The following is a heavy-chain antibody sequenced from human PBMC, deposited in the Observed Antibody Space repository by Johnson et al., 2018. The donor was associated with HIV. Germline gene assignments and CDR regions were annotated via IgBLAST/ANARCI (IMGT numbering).Heavy chain of an antibody. J-gene: IGHJ3*02. V-gene: IGHV3-30*04. Sequence: QVQLVESGGGVVQPGRSLRLSCAASGFTFSSYAMHWVRQAPGKGLEWVAVISYDGSNKYYADSVKGRFTISRDNSKNTLYLQMNSLRAEDTAVYYCARNYYDSSGEHDAFDIWGQGTMVTVSS. CDR3: ARNYYDSSGEHDAFDI. D-gene: IGHD3-22*01. CDR1: GFTFSSYA. CDR2: ISYDGSNK.